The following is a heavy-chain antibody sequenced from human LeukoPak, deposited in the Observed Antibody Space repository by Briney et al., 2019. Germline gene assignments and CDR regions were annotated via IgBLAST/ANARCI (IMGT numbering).Heavy chain of an antibody. CDR3: ARRSISSSSGSGDY. CDR1: GGSISSSSYY. D-gene: IGHD6-19*01. V-gene: IGHV4-39*01. J-gene: IGHJ4*02. CDR2: IYYSGST. Sequence: SETLSLTCTVSGGSISSSSYYWGWIRQPPGKGLEWIGSIYYSGSTYYNPSLKSRVTTSVDTSKNQFSLKLSSVTAADTAVYYCARRSISSSSGSGDYWGQGTLVTVSS.